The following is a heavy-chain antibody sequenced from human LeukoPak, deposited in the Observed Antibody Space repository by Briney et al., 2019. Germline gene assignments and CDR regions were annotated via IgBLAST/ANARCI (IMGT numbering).Heavy chain of an antibody. J-gene: IGHJ4*02. Sequence: GESLKISCKGSGYSFTSYWIGWVRQMPGKGREGMGIIFPGDSDTRYSPSFQGQVTISADKSISTAYLQWSSLKASDTAMYYCARRVFDGSGSYYYFDYWGQGTLVTVSS. CDR3: ARRVFDGSGSYYYFDY. CDR2: IFPGDSDT. V-gene: IGHV5-51*01. D-gene: IGHD3-10*01. CDR1: GYSFTSYW.